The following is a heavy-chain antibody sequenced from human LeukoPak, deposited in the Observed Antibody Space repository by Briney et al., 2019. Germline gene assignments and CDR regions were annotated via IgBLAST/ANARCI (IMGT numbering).Heavy chain of an antibody. CDR2: MNPNSGNT. V-gene: IGHV1-8*01. CDR3: ARGDGEWSFYYYYYYGMDV. CDR1: GYTFTSYD. Sequence: ASVKVSCKASGYTFTSYDINWVRQATGQGLEWMGWMNPNSGNTGYAQKFQGRVTMTRNTSISTAYMELSSLRSEDTAVYYCARGDGEWSFYYYYYYGMDVWGQGTTVTVSS. D-gene: IGHD3-3*01. J-gene: IGHJ6*02.